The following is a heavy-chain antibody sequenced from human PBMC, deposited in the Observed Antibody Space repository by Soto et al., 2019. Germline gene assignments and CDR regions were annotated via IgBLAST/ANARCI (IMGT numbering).Heavy chain of an antibody. CDR1: CASISSGHYY. CDR2: IYNSWST. D-gene: IGHD2-2*01. Sequence: SETLSLTCTVSCASISSGHYYWSWIRQPPGKGLEWIGHIYNSWSTYYNPSLKSRVTISVDTSKNQFSLKLSSVTAADTAVYYCARHSRYPYGMDVWGQGTTVTVSS. J-gene: IGHJ6*02. V-gene: IGHV4-39*01. CDR3: ARHSRYPYGMDV.